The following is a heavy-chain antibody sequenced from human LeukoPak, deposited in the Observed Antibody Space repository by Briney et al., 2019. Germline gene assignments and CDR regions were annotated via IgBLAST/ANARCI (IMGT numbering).Heavy chain of an antibody. CDR3: ARVWSSGWYPPGY. D-gene: IGHD6-19*01. Sequence: GGSLRLSCAASGFTFSSYAMHWVRQAPGKGLEWVAVISYDGSNKYYADSVKGRFTISRDNSKNTLYLQMNSLRAEDTAVYYCARVWSSGWYPPGYWGQGTLVTVSS. J-gene: IGHJ4*02. CDR2: ISYDGSNK. V-gene: IGHV3-30*07. CDR1: GFTFSSYA.